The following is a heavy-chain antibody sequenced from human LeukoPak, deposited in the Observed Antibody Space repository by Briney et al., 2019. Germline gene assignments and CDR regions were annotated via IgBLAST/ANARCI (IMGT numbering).Heavy chain of an antibody. CDR2: IIPILGIA. V-gene: IGHV1-69*04. J-gene: IGHJ4*02. CDR3: ARGVHYDSSGYYFAY. D-gene: IGHD3-22*01. Sequence: ASVKVSCKASGYTFTSYGISWVRQAPGQGLEWMGRIIPILGIANYAQKFQGRVTITADKSTSTAYMELSSLRSEDTAVYYCARGVHYDSSGYYFAYWGQGTLVTVSS. CDR1: GYTFTSYG.